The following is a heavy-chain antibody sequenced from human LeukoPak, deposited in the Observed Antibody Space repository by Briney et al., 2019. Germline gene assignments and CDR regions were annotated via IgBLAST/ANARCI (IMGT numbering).Heavy chain of an antibody. Sequence: SQTLSLTCALSGDSVSSNSAAWTWIKQSPSRGLEWLGRTYYMSKWYNDCAVSVKSRITINTDTSKNQFSPHLNSVTPEDTAVYFCARGRAAAFDCWGEGTLVTVS. CDR1: GDSVSSNSAA. CDR3: ARGRAAAFDC. CDR2: TYYMSKWYN. D-gene: IGHD6-13*01. J-gene: IGHJ4*02. V-gene: IGHV6-1*01.